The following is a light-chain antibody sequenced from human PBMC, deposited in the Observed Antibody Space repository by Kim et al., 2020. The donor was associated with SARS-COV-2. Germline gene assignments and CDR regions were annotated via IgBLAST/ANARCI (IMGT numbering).Light chain of an antibody. Sequence: DIVLTQSPATLSVSPGERATLSCRASHSVAGKLAWYQQKPGQAPRLLFYGASDSAAGIPARLSGSGSGTEFTLTISSLQSEDFTVYYFHEYNNLPDLSLGAGTKVYIK. CDR2: GAS. CDR3: HEYNNLPDLS. J-gene: IGKJ4*01. CDR1: HSVAGK. V-gene: IGKV3-15*01.